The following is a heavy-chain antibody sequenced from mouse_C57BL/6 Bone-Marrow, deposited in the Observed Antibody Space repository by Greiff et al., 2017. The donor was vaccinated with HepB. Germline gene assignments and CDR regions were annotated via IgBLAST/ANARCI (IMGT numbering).Heavy chain of an antibody. CDR3: ARGGFITTVVEGYAMDY. CDR1: GYTFTSYW. CDR2: IDPNSGGT. J-gene: IGHJ4*01. Sequence: VQLQQPGAELVKPGASVKLSCKASGYTFTSYWMHWVKQRPGRGLEWIGRIDPNSGGTKYNEKFKSKATLTVDKPSSTAYMQLSSLTSEDSAVYYCARGGFITTVVEGYAMDYWGQGTSVTVSS. D-gene: IGHD1-1*01. V-gene: IGHV1-72*01.